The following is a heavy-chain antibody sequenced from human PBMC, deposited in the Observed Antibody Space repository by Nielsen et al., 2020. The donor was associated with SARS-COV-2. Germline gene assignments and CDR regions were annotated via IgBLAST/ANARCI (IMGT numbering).Heavy chain of an antibody. CDR2: INPSGGST. CDR3: ARDGGYCSGGSCQIYYYYYGMDV. Sequence: WVRQAPGQGLEWMGIINPSGGSTSYAQKFQGRVTMTRDTSTSTVYMELSSLRSEDTAVYYCARDGGYCSGGSCQIYYYYYGMDVWGQGTTVTVSS. D-gene: IGHD2-15*01. V-gene: IGHV1-46*01. J-gene: IGHJ6*02.